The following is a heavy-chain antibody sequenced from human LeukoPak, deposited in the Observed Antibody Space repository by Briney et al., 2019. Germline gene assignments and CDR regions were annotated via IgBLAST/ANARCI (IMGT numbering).Heavy chain of an antibody. Sequence: GGSLRLSCAISGFTFSACELTWVRQAPGKGLEWVSYISRSGSTRYYADSVKGRFTISRDNAKNSLYLQMNSLRAEDTAVYYCARVATMVRVPLDALDIWGQGTMVSVST. CDR3: ARVATMVRVPLDALDI. V-gene: IGHV3-48*03. CDR2: ISRSGSTR. D-gene: IGHD3-10*01. J-gene: IGHJ3*02. CDR1: GFTFSACE.